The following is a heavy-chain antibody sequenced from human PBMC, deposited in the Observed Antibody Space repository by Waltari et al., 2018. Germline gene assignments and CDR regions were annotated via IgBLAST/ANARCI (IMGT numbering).Heavy chain of an antibody. CDR3: AKNDYGYYYYGMDV. V-gene: IGHV1-69*09. D-gene: IGHD4-17*01. CDR2: IIPILGIA. Sequence: QVQLVQSGAEVKKPGSSVKVSCKASGGTFSSYAISWVRQAPGQGLEWMGRIIPILGIANYAQKFQGRVTITADKSTSTAYMELSSLRSEDTAVYYCAKNDYGYYYYGMDVWGQGTTVTVSS. CDR1: GGTFSSYA. J-gene: IGHJ6*02.